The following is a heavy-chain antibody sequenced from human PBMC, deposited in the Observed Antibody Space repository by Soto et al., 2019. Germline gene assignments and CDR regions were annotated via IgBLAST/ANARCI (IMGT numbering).Heavy chain of an antibody. Sequence: PGGSLRLSCAASGFTFSSYSMNWVRQAPGKGLEWVSYISSTSSNIYYADSVKGRFTISRDNAKNSLYLQMNSLRDEDTAVFYCVRVTGYNPPRFDFWGQGTLVTVSS. J-gene: IGHJ4*02. D-gene: IGHD5-12*01. CDR1: GFTFSSYS. CDR2: ISSTSSNI. CDR3: VRVTGYNPPRFDF. V-gene: IGHV3-48*02.